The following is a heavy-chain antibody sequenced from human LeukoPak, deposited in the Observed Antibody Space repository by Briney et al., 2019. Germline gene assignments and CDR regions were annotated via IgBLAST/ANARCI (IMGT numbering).Heavy chain of an antibody. CDR3: ARDSELGSYPDAFDI. CDR1: GFTFSSYW. J-gene: IGHJ3*02. D-gene: IGHD1-26*01. CDR2: IKQDGSEK. Sequence: GGSLRLSCAASGFTFSSYWMSWVRQAPGKGLEWVANIKQDGSEKYYVDSVKGRFTISRDNAKNSLYLQMNSLRAEDTAVYYCARDSELGSYPDAFDIWGQGTMVTVSS. V-gene: IGHV3-7*01.